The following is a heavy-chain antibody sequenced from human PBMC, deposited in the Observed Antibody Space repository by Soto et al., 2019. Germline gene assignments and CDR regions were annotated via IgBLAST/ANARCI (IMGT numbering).Heavy chain of an antibody. CDR1: GGTFSSYA. Sequence: SVKVSCKASGGTFSSYAISWVRQAPGQGLERMGGIIPIFGTANYAQKFQGRVTITADKSTSTAYMELSSLRSEDTAVYYCAREWIVVVPAARLDYYGMDVWGQGTTVTVSS. CDR2: IIPIFGTA. J-gene: IGHJ6*02. CDR3: AREWIVVVPAARLDYYGMDV. D-gene: IGHD2-2*01. V-gene: IGHV1-69*06.